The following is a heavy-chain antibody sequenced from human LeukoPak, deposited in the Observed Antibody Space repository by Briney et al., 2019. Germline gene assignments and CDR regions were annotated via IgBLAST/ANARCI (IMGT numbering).Heavy chain of an antibody. CDR2: ISGSGGST. CDR1: GFTFSSYA. J-gene: IGHJ4*02. D-gene: IGHD3-9*01. V-gene: IGHV3-23*01. Sequence: PGRSLRLSCAASGFTFSSYAMRWLPQALGKGLEWVSAISGSGGSTYYADSVQGWFTISRENSKNTLYLQMNTLRAEAMDGFYLAKDHYDILSGYYNPLDYWGQGTLVTVSS. CDR3: AKDHYDILSGYYNPLDY.